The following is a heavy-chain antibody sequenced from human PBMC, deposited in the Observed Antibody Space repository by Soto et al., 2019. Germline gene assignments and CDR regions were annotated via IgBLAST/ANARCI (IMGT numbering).Heavy chain of an antibody. CDR2: IYYSGST. CDR1: GGSISSYY. D-gene: IGHD3-3*01. J-gene: IGHJ5*02. Sequence: PSETLSLTCTVSGGSISSYYWSWIRQPPGKGLEWIGYIYYSGSTNYNPSLKSRVTISVDTSKNQFSLKLSSVTAADTAVYYCARGQVTEYYDFWSGPSSLNWFDPWGQGTLVTVSS. V-gene: IGHV4-59*01. CDR3: ARGQVTEYYDFWSGPSSLNWFDP.